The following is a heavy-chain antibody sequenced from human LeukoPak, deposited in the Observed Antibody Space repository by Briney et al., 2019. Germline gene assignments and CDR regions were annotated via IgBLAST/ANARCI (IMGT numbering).Heavy chain of an antibody. J-gene: IGHJ4*02. V-gene: IGHV4-39*01. CDR2: IYYSGST. CDR3: ARSLMGYDSSGYYCEFDY. Sequence: MTSETLPLTCTVSGGSISSSSYYWGWIRQPPGKGLEWIGSIYYSGSTYYNPSLKSRVTISVDTSKNQFSLKLSSVTAADTAVYYCARSLMGYDSSGYYCEFDYWGQGTLVTVSS. CDR1: GGSISSSSYY. D-gene: IGHD3-22*01.